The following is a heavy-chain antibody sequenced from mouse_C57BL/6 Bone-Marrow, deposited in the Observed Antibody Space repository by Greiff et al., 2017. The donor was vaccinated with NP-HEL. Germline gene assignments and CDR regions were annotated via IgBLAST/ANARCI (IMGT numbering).Heavy chain of an antibody. CDR1: GYTFTSYW. CDR3: ARRGYGSSMDY. V-gene: IGHV1-69*01. CDR2: IDPSDSYT. J-gene: IGHJ4*01. Sequence: QVQLQQPGAELVMPGASVKLSCKASGYTFTSYWMHWVKQRPGQGLEWIGEIDPSDSYTNYNQKFKGKSTLTVDKSSSTAYMRLSSLTSEDSAVYYCARRGYGSSMDYWGQGTSVTVSS. D-gene: IGHD1-1*01.